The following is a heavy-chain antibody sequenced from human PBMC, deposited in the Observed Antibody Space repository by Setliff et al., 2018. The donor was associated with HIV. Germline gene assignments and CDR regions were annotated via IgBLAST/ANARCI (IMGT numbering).Heavy chain of an antibody. CDR1: GFTFSSYE. J-gene: IGHJ4*02. CDR3: ARDDPLTPGGGYFDY. D-gene: IGHD3-16*01. V-gene: IGHV3-7*01. CDR2: IRQDGGET. Sequence: GGSLRLSCAASGFTFSSYEMNWVRQAPGKGLEWVANIRQDGGETHYVDSVKGRFTISRDNAKNSLSLQMNSLRAEDTAVYYCARDDPLTPGGGYFDYWGQGTLVTVSS.